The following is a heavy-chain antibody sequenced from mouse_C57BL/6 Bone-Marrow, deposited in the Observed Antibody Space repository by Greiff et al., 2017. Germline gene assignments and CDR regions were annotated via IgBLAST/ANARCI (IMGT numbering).Heavy chain of an antibody. CDR3: ASADYYGSSPFAY. D-gene: IGHD1-1*01. CDR2: INPNNGGT. CDR1: GYTFTDYN. Sequence: EVQLVESGPELVKPGASVKIPCKASGYTFTDYNMDWVKQSHGKSLEWIGDINPNNGGTIYNQKFKGKATLTVDKSSSTAYMELHSLTSEDTAVYYCASADYYGSSPFAYWGQGTLVTVSA. J-gene: IGHJ3*01. V-gene: IGHV1-18*01.